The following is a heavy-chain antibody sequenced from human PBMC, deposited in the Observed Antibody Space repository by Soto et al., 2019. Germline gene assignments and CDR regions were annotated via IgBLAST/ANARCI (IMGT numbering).Heavy chain of an antibody. Sequence: GAAVKVSCKASGGTFSSYAISWVRQAPGQGLEWMGGIIPIFGTANYAQKFQGRVTIAADESTSTAYMELSSLRSEDTAVYYCASWIQKYYFDYWGQGTLVTVSS. D-gene: IGHD5-18*01. CDR2: IIPIFGTA. J-gene: IGHJ4*02. V-gene: IGHV1-69*13. CDR3: ASWIQKYYFDY. CDR1: GGTFSSYA.